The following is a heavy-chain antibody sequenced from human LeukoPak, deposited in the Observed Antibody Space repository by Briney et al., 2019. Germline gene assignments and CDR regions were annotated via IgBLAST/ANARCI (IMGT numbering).Heavy chain of an antibody. J-gene: IGHJ4*02. CDR2: IIPIFGTA. CDR1: GGTFGSYA. Sequence: ASVKVSCKASGGTFGSYAISWVRQAPGQGLEWMGRIIPIFGTANYAQKFQGRVTITTDESTSTAYMELSSLRSEDTAVYYCARSTDYYDSSGEWGQGTLVTVSS. CDR3: ARSTDYYDSSGE. V-gene: IGHV1-69*05. D-gene: IGHD3-22*01.